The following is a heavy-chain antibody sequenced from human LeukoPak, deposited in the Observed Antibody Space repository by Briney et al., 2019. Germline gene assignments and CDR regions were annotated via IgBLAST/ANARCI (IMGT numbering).Heavy chain of an antibody. CDR3: ARDPRIAAAGTGVFDY. CDR2: IYSGGST. J-gene: IGHJ4*02. CDR1: GFTVSSNY. D-gene: IGHD6-13*01. V-gene: IGHV3-66*01. Sequence: GGSLRLSCAASGFTVSSNYMSWVRQAPGKGLEWVSVIYSGGSTYYADSVKGRFTISRDNSKNTLYLQMNSLRAEDTAVYYCARDPRIAAAGTGVFDYWGQGILVTVSS.